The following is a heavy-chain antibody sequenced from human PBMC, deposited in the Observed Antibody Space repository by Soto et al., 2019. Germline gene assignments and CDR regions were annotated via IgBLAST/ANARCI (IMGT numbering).Heavy chain of an antibody. CDR1: GGSVISGSYY. J-gene: IGHJ6*02. D-gene: IGHD1-26*01. CDR3: ARGPLCDSGSYLRYYGMDG. Sequence: PSETLSLTCTVSGGSVISGSYYWSLIRQPPGKGLEWIGYIYYSGSTNYNPSLKSRVTISVDTSKNQFSLKLSSVTAADTAVYYCARGPLCDSGSYLRYYGMDGRAQRTTVPVAS. V-gene: IGHV4-61*01. CDR2: IYYSGST.